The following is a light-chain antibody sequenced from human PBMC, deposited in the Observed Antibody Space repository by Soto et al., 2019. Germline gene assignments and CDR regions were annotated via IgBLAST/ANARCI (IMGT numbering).Light chain of an antibody. CDR1: SSDVGGYNY. Sequence: QSALTQPRSVSGSPGQSVTISCTGTSSDVGGYNYVSWYQQHPGKAPKLMIYDVSKRPSGVPDRFSGSKSGNTASLTISGLQGEEEADYYSCSHAGSDVFGTGTKLTV. CDR2: DVS. CDR3: CSHAGSDV. V-gene: IGLV2-11*01. J-gene: IGLJ1*01.